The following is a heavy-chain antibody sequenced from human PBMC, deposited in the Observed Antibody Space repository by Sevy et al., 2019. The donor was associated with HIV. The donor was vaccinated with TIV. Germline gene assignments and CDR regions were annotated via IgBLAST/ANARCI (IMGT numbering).Heavy chain of an antibody. V-gene: IGHV3-23*01. Sequence: GGSLRLSCAASGFTFSSFAMGWVRRAPGKGLDWISVISGTGDHTYYAYSVKGRFTISRDNSKNTLFLQMNSLRAEDTAIFYCAKKMGGGSGMAFLVDYWGQGTLVTVSS. CDR2: ISGTGDHT. J-gene: IGHJ4*02. CDR1: GFTFSSFA. D-gene: IGHD2-8*01. CDR3: AKKMGGGSGMAFLVDY.